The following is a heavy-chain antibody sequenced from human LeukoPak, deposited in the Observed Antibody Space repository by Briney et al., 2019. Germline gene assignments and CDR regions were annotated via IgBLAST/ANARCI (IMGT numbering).Heavy chain of an antibody. V-gene: IGHV4-61*02. CDR2: IYTSGST. Sequence: PSETLSLTCTVSGGSISSGSYYWTWIRQPAGKGLEYIGRIYTSGSTSYNPSLKSRVTISVDTSKNQFSLKLSSVTAADTAVYYCAREGVGAISANKIDYWGQGTLVTVSS. D-gene: IGHD1-26*01. CDR1: GGSISSGSYY. J-gene: IGHJ4*02. CDR3: AREGVGAISANKIDY.